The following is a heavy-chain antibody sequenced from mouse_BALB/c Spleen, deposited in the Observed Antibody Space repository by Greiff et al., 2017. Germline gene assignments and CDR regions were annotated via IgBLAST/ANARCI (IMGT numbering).Heavy chain of an antibody. D-gene: IGHD1-1*01. Sequence: VQLKQSGTVLARPGASVKMSCKASGYTFTSYWMHWVKQRPGQGLEWIGAIYPGNSDTSYNQKFKGKAKLTAVTSTSTAYMELSSLTNEDSAVYYCTPLYYYGSSLAYWGQGTLVTVSA. J-gene: IGHJ3*01. CDR3: TPLYYYGSSLAY. CDR1: GYTFTSYW. CDR2: IYPGNSDT. V-gene: IGHV1-5*01.